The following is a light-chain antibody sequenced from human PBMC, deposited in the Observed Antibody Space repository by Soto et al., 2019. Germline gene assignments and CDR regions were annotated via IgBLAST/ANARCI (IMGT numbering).Light chain of an antibody. V-gene: IGKV3D-15*01. CDR2: GIS. J-gene: IGKJ1*01. CDR1: QSLTSY. Sequence: EIVMTQSPATLSVSPGETATLSCRASQSLTSYLAWYQQKPDQAPRLLIYGISTRATGIPDRFSGSGSGTDFTLTISRLEPEDFAVYYCQQYAGSPRTFGQGTKVEVK. CDR3: QQYAGSPRT.